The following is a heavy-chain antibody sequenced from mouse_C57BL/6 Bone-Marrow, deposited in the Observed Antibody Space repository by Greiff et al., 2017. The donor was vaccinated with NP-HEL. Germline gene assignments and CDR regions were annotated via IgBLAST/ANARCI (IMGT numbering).Heavy chain of an antibody. J-gene: IGHJ3*01. V-gene: IGHV1-80*01. CDR3: ARWDYSNTPAY. CDR2: IYPGDGDT. Sequence: VKLMESGAELVKPGASVKISCKASGYAFSSYWMNWVKQRPGKGLEWIGQIYPGDGDTNYNGKFKGKATLTADKSSSTAYMQLSSLTSEDSAVYFCARWDYSNTPAYWGQGTLVTVSA. CDR1: GYAFSSYW. D-gene: IGHD2-5*01.